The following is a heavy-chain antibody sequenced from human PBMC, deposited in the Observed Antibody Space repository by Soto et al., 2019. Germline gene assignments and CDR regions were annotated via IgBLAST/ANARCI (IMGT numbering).Heavy chain of an antibody. CDR1: GFNFSDYY. J-gene: IGHJ6*02. V-gene: IGHV3-11*06. CDR3: AKVSLGALTFTDYYYYGLDV. Sequence: GGSLRLSCAASGFNFSDYYMSWIRQAPGKGLEWVSYISSSSSYTNYADSVKGRFTISRDNAKDSLYLRMNSLRDEDTAVYYCAKVSLGALTFTDYYYYGLDVWGQGTRVTVSS. D-gene: IGHD1-26*01. CDR2: ISSSSSYT.